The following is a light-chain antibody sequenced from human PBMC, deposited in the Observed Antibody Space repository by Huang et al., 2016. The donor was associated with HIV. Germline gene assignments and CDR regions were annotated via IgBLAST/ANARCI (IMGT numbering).Light chain of an antibody. J-gene: IGKJ5*01. V-gene: IGKV3-11*01. CDR3: QQRSNWA. CDR2: DAS. Sequence: EIVLTQSPATLSLSPGERATHSCRASQRVSSYLACYQQKPGQAPRLLIYDASNRATGIPARFSGSGSGTDFILTISSLWHEDFAVYYCQQRSNWAFGQGTRLEIK. CDR1: QRVSSY.